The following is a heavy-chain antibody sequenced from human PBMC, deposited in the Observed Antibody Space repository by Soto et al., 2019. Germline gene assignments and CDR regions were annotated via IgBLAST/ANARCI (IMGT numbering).Heavy chain of an antibody. CDR1: GGIFTNNA. V-gene: IGHV1-69*01. CDR3: ATGGHNDGYNFYHGMDV. D-gene: IGHD3-16*01. Sequence: QVQVVQSGAEVKKPGSSVKVSCKVSGGIFTNNAISWVRQAPGPGREWLGGVIPLFDTAYYAQTFRARLRISADGATTTAYMELSGLTSADTAVYFCATGGHNDGYNFYHGMDVWGQGTTVTVS. CDR2: VIPLFDTA. J-gene: IGHJ6*02.